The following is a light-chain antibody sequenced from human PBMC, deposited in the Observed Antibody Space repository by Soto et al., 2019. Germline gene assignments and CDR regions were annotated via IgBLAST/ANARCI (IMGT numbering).Light chain of an antibody. V-gene: IGLV1-40*01. CDR2: GNS. CDR1: SSNIRAGYD. Sequence: QLVVTQPPSVSGAPGQRVTISCTGSSSNIRAGYDVHWYQQLPGTAPKLLIYGNSNRPSGVPDRFSGSKSGTSASLAITGLQAEDEADYYCQSYDSSLSGVVFGGGTKLTVL. CDR3: QSYDSSLSGVV. J-gene: IGLJ2*01.